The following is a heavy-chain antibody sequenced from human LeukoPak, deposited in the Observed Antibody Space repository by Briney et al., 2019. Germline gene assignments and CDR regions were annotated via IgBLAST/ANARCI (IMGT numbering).Heavy chain of an antibody. Sequence: SVKVSCTASGGTFSSYAISWVRQAPGQGLEWMGGITPIFGTANYAQKFQGRVTITADESTSTAYMELSSLRSEDTAVYYCAIDQLERPTNYYYYGMDVWGQGTTVTVSS. D-gene: IGHD1-1*01. J-gene: IGHJ6*02. CDR2: ITPIFGTA. V-gene: IGHV1-69*13. CDR3: AIDQLERPTNYYYYGMDV. CDR1: GGTFSSYA.